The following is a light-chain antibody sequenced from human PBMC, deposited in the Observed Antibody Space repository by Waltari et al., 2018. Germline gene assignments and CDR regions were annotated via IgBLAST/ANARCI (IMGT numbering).Light chain of an antibody. J-gene: IGLJ2*01. CDR3: QTWGTGFVI. Sequence: QPVVTQSSSASASLGASDKLTCTLDSGHSSYAVAWYQLQAEKGPRFLMKINSDGSHSKGDEIADRFSGSSSGAERFLSISSVQSEDEADYYCQTWGTGFVIFGGGTKLTVL. CDR1: SGHSSYA. CDR2: INSDGSH. V-gene: IGLV4-69*02.